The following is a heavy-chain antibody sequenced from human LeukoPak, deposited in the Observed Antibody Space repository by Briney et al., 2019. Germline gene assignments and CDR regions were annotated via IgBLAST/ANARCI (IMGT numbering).Heavy chain of an antibody. J-gene: IGHJ4*02. CDR3: ATNVMGRSGYYPYYFDY. CDR2: ISGSGGST. Sequence: GGSLRLSCAASGFTFSSYGMHWVRQAPGKGLEWVSAISGSGGSTYYADSVKGRFTISRDNSKNTLYLQMNSLRAEDTAVYYCATNVMGRSGYYPYYFDYWGQGTLVTVSS. CDR1: GFTFSSYG. D-gene: IGHD3-22*01. V-gene: IGHV3-23*01.